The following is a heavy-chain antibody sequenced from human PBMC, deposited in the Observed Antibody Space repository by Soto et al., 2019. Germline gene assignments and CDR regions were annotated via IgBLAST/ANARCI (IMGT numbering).Heavy chain of an antibody. CDR2: ITGSGDRT. Sequence: EVQLLESGGGLVQPGGSLRLSCAASGFTFSFYAMTWVRQAPGKGLQWVSAITGSGDRTYYADSVKGRFTVSRDTSKNTLYLQMNSLRAEDTAVYYCANESVDCSSTSCPDYWGQGTLVTVSS. V-gene: IGHV3-23*01. D-gene: IGHD2-2*01. J-gene: IGHJ4*02. CDR1: GFTFSFYA. CDR3: ANESVDCSSTSCPDY.